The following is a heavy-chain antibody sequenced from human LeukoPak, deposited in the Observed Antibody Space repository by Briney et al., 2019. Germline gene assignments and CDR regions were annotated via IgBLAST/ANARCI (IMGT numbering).Heavy chain of an antibody. CDR2: IHSDGSST. V-gene: IGHV3-74*01. CDR3: ARSGWPYYFDY. Sequence: GGSLRLSCAASGFTFSSHWMHWVRQAPGKGLVWVSRIHSDGSSTSYADSVRGQFTISRDDAKSTLYLQMNSLRAEDTAVYYCARSGWPYYFDYWGQGTLVTVSS. CDR1: GFTFSSHW. D-gene: IGHD3-22*01. J-gene: IGHJ4*02.